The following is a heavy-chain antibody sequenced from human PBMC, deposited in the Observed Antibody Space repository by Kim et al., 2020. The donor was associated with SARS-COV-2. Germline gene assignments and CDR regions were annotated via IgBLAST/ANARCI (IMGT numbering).Heavy chain of an antibody. CDR1: GFTFSGHV. V-gene: IGHV3-30*03. Sequence: GGSLRLSCAASGFTFSGHVMHWIRQAPGRGLEWVAATPYDGSKTYYADAVKGRFTISRDNSKNTLYLQMDSLRREDTAVYYCARDIGTIYYYGMDVWGQGTTVTFSS. D-gene: IGHD1-26*01. CDR2: TPYDGSKT. J-gene: IGHJ6*02. CDR3: ARDIGTIYYYGMDV.